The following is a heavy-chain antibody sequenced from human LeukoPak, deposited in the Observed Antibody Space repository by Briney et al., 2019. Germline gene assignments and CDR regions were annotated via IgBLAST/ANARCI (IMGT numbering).Heavy chain of an antibody. CDR1: GFTFSGSA. J-gene: IGHJ6*03. V-gene: IGHV3-73*01. D-gene: IGHD2-15*01. CDR2: IRSKANSYAT. Sequence: GGSLRLSCAASGFTFSGSAMHWVRQASGKGLEWVGRIRSKANSYATAYAASVKGRFTISRDDSKNTAYLQMNSLKTEDTAVYYCTRHVGAAKGYYYYYMDVWGKGTTVTVSS. CDR3: TRHVGAAKGYYYYYMDV.